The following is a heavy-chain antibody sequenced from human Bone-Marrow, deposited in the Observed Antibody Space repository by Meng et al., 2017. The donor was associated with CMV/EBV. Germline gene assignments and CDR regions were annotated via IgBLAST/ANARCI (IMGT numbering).Heavy chain of an antibody. D-gene: IGHD6-13*01. J-gene: IGHJ4*02. CDR2: IYSGGSST. Sequence: GESLKISFAASGFTFSSYAMSWVRQAPGKGLEWVSVIYSGGSSTYYADSVKGRFTISRDNSKNTLYLQMNSLRAEDTAVYYCAKAPYSSSWYSDYWGQGTLVTVSS. CDR1: GFTFSSYA. V-gene: IGHV3-23*03. CDR3: AKAPYSSSWYSDY.